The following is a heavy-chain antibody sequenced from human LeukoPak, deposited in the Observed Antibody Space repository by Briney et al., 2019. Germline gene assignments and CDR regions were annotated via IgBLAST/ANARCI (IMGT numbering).Heavy chain of an antibody. CDR1: GYTFSSFD. D-gene: IGHD2-2*01. V-gene: IGHV1-8*01. CDR2: MNPNSLNT. J-gene: IGHJ4*02. CDR3: ARAIRNQLLSDY. Sequence: GASVKVPCKTSGYTFSSFDVIWVRQATGQGLEWTGWMNPNSLNTGYAQKFRGRVTMTGDTSISTAYMELSSLISEDTAVYYCARAIRNQLLSDYWGQGSLVTVSS.